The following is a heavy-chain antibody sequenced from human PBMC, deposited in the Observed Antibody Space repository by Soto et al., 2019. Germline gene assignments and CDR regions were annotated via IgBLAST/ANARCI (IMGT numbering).Heavy chain of an antibody. CDR2: ISAYNGNT. V-gene: IGHV1-18*01. Sequence: QVQLVQSGAEVKKPGASVKVSCKASGYTFTSYGISWVRQAPGQGLEWMGWISAYNGNTNYAQKLQGRVTMTTDTSTSTTYREQRSLRSDDTAVYYCARVHSGGIFDDWFDPWGQGTLVTVSS. J-gene: IGHJ5*02. D-gene: IGHD3-3*01. CDR3: ARVHSGGIFDDWFDP. CDR1: GYTFTSYG.